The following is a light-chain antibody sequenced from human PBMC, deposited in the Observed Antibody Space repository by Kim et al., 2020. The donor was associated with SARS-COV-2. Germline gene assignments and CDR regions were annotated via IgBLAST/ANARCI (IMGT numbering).Light chain of an antibody. CDR3: QHYADWPQP. Sequence: EIAVTQSPAAVSVSPGEGVTLSCRTSRSVTNNLLWYQQKPGQAPRLLIYRASSRATGVPARFSGSGSGTEFALTISSLQSEDFAVYYCQHYADWPQPFGQGTKVDI. V-gene: IGKV3D-15*01. CDR1: RSVTNN. CDR2: RAS. J-gene: IGKJ1*01.